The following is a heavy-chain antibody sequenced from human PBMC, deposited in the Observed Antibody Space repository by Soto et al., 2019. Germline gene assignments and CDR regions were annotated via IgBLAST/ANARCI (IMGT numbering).Heavy chain of an antibody. Sequence: GGSLRLSCAASGFTFSSYSMNWVRQAPGKGLEWVSSISSSSSYIYYADSVKGRFTISRDNAKNSLYLQMNSLRAEDTAVYYCAREDFWSGYYKTDVWGQGTTVTVSS. CDR3: AREDFWSGYYKTDV. J-gene: IGHJ6*02. CDR1: GFTFSSYS. CDR2: ISSSSSYI. V-gene: IGHV3-21*01. D-gene: IGHD3-3*01.